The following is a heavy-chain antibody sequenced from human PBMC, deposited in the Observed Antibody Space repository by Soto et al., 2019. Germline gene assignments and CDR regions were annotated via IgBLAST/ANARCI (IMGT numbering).Heavy chain of an antibody. Sequence: SVKVSCKASGFTCSSSAVQCVGQALGQRLEWIGCIVLGNGNTNYAQKFQERVTITRDMSTSTAYMEVRSLTSDDTAVYYCATRIGNIGWYWLDTWGQGTLVTVSS. CDR1: GFTCSSSA. CDR2: IVLGNGNT. CDR3: ATRIGNIGWYWLDT. V-gene: IGHV1-58*01. J-gene: IGHJ5*02. D-gene: IGHD6-19*01.